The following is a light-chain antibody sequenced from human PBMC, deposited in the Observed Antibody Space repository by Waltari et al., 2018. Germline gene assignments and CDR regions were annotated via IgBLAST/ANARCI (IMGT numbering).Light chain of an antibody. V-gene: IGKV2-30*01. CDR1: QTLVYTDGISY. CDR2: KVS. Sequence: DVGLTQSPLSLPVTLGQPASISCRSSQTLVYTDGISYLYWFHQRPGQAPRRLIYKVSNRDSGVPDRFSGSGSGTDFTLMISSVEADDVGVYFCMQATHWPVTFGQGTRLEIK. CDR3: MQATHWPVT. J-gene: IGKJ5*01.